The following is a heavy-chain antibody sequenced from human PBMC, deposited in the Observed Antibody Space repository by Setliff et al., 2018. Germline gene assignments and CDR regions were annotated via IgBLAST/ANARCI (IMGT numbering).Heavy chain of an antibody. V-gene: IGHV4-59*01. CDR1: GGSINSYY. CDR3: ARSGDYYGSGSYRLGY. Sequence: PSETLSLTCIVSGGSINSYYWNWIRQPPGKGLEWIGEINHSGSTNYNPSLKSRVTISVDTSKNQFSLKLSSVTAADTAVYYCARSGDYYGSGSYRLGYWGQGTLVTVSS. J-gene: IGHJ4*02. CDR2: INHSGST. D-gene: IGHD3-10*01.